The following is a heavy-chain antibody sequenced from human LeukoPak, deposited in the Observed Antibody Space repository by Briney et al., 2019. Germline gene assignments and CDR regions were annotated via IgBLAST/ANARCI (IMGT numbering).Heavy chain of an antibody. CDR1: GFTFSNAW. D-gene: IGHD3-10*01. CDR3: TTGWFGELFGY. J-gene: IGHJ4*02. Sequence: GGTLRLSCAASGFTFSNAWMSWVCQAPGKGLEWVGRIKSKTDGGTTDYAAPVKGRFTISRDDSKNTLYLQMNSLKTEDTAVYYCTTGWFGELFGYWGQGTLVTVSS. CDR2: IKSKTDGGTT. V-gene: IGHV3-15*01.